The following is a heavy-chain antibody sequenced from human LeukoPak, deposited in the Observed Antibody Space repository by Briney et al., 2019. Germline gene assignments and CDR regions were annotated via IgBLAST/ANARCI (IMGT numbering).Heavy chain of an antibody. J-gene: IGHJ6*03. CDR1: GFTFSSSA. CDR2: ISGSGGSP. Sequence: GGSLRLSCAASGFTFSSSAMSWVRQAPGKGLEWVSSISGSGGSPYYADSVKGRFTISRDNSKNSLYLQMNSLRAEDTALYYCARQRNYYYYMDVWGKGTTVTVSS. D-gene: IGHD1-1*01. V-gene: IGHV3-23*01. CDR3: ARQRNYYYYMDV.